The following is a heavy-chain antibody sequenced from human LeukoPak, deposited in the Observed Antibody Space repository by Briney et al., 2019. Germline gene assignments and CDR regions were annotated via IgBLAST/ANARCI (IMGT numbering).Heavy chain of an antibody. CDR1: GFTFSSYG. D-gene: IGHD6-13*01. CDR2: IWYDGSNK. Sequence: PGGSLRLSCAASGFTFSSYGMHWVRQAPGKGLEWVAVIWYDGSNKYYADSVKGRFTISRDNSKNTLYLQMNSLRAEDTAVYYCARERFLQQLPDYWGQGTLVTVSS. J-gene: IGHJ4*02. CDR3: ARERFLQQLPDY. V-gene: IGHV3-33*08.